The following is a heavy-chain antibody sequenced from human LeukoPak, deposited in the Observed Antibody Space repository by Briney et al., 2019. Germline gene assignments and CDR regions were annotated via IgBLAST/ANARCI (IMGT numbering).Heavy chain of an antibody. CDR1: GSTFSSYW. J-gene: IGHJ4*02. CDR3: TMDLTGPFDD. D-gene: IGHD3-9*01. Sequence: PGVSLRLSCAASGSTFSSYWMHWVRQVPGRGLVWVSRINTDGSTTSYADSVKGRFTIFRDNAQNTLYLQMNSLRVEDTGVYYCTMDLTGPFDDWGQGTLVTVSS. CDR2: INTDGSTT. V-gene: IGHV3-74*01.